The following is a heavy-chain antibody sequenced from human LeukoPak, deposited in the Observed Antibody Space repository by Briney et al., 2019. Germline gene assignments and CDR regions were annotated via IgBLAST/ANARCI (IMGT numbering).Heavy chain of an antibody. J-gene: IGHJ4*02. CDR1: GFTFGDYA. CDR2: IRGKAAGGTT. CDR3: SRGLVRGVMNY. D-gene: IGHD3-10*02. Sequence: GGSLRLSCTTSGFTFGDYAMNGSRRAPGGGLEGVGFIRGKAAGGTTDYAASVKGRFTISGDDSKSIAYLQMNSLRTEDTAVYYCSRGLVRGVMNYWGQGTLVTVSS. V-gene: IGHV3-49*03.